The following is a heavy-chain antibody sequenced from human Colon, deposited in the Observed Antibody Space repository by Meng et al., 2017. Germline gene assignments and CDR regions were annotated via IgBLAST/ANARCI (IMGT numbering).Heavy chain of an antibody. CDR1: GGSVSSASYY. V-gene: IGHV4-61*01. CDR3: ARFYGSGTFEVHDY. CDR2: IHYSGSR. J-gene: IGHJ4*02. Sequence: VQLQESGPGLVRPSETLSLTCNVSGGSVSSASYYWSWIRQPPGKGLEWIGLIHYSGSRNYNPSLKSRVTMSVDTSKNQVSLRLTSVTAADTAVYYCARFYGSGTFEVHDYWGQGTLVTVPS. D-gene: IGHD3-10*01.